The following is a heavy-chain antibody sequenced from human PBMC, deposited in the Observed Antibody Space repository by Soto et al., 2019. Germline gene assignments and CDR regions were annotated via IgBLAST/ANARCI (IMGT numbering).Heavy chain of an antibody. CDR2: IYYSGST. CDR3: ARALSGSYLPWGWFDP. V-gene: IGHV4-31*03. J-gene: IGHJ5*02. CDR1: GGSISSGGYY. D-gene: IGHD3-10*01. Sequence: QVQLQESGPGLVKPSQTLSLTCTVSGGSISSGGYYWSWIRQHPGKGLEWIGYIYYSGSTYYNPSHKSRFTISVDTSKTQFSLKLSSVTAADTAVYYCARALSGSYLPWGWFDPWGQGTLVTVSS.